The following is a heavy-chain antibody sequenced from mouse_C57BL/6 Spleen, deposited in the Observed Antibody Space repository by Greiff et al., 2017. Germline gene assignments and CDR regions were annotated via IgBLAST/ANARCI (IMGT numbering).Heavy chain of an antibody. D-gene: IGHD2-4*01. V-gene: IGHV5-17*01. CDR2: ISSGSSTI. J-gene: IGHJ4*01. CDR1: GFTFSDYG. CDR3: ARQYYDCYAMDY. Sequence: EVKLMESGGGLVKPGGSLKLSCAASGFTFSDYGMHWVRQAPEKGLEWVAYISSGSSTIYYADTVQGRFTISRDNAKNTLFLQMTSLRSEDTAMYNCARQYYDCYAMDYWGQGASVTVSS.